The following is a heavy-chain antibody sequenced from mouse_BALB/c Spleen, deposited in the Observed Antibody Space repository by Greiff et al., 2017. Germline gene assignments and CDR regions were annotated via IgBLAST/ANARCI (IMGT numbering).Heavy chain of an antibody. J-gene: IGHJ3*01. CDR3: ARYDGYYVFAY. CDR2: IYPGNSDT. Sequence: DVQLQESGTVLARPGASVKMSCKASGYSFTSYWMHWVKQRPGQGLEWIGAIYPGNSDTSYNQKFKGKAKLTAVTSASTAYMQLSSLTSDDSAVYFCARYDGYYVFAYWGQGTLVTVSA. D-gene: IGHD2-3*01. CDR1: GYSFTSYW. V-gene: IGHV1-5*01.